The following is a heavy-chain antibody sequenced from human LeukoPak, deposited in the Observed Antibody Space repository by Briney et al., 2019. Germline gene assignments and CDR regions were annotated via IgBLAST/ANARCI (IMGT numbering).Heavy chain of an antibody. D-gene: IGHD2-21*01. CDR1: GGSISSADYY. CDR3: ARDGWCARAYFDY. V-gene: IGHV4-30-4*01. CDR2: IYHSGST. Sequence: SQTLSLTCTVSGGSISSADYYWSWIRQPPGKGLEWIGYIYHSGSTYYNPSLKSRVTISLDTSKNQFSLKLSSVTAADTAVYYCARDGWCARAYFDYWGQGALVTVSS. J-gene: IGHJ4*02.